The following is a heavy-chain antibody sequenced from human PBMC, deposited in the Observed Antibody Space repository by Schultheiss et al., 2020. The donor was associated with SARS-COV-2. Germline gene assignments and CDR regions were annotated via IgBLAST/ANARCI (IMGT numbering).Heavy chain of an antibody. Sequence: SETLSLTCTVSGGSISSGGYYWSWIRQHPGKGLEWIGYIYYSGSTNYNPSLNSRVTISADTSKNQFSLKLSSVTAADTAVYYCAREGTYGDLDYWGQGTLVTVSS. CDR2: IYYSGST. CDR3: AREGTYGDLDY. CDR1: GGSISSGGYY. D-gene: IGHD4-17*01. V-gene: IGHV4-61*08. J-gene: IGHJ4*02.